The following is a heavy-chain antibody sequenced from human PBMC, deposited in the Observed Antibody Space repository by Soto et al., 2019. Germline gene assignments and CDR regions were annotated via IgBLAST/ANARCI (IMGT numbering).Heavy chain of an antibody. J-gene: IGHJ6*02. CDR2: IYYSGST. D-gene: IGHD3-10*01. V-gene: IGHV4-31*03. CDR1: GGSISSGGYY. CDR3: ARVVNMVRPLPYYYYGMDV. Sequence: SETLSLTCTVSGGSISSGGYYWSWIRQHPGKGLEWIGYIYYSGSTYYNPSLKSRVTISVDTSKNQFSLKLSSVTAADTAVYYCARVVNMVRPLPYYYYGMDVWGQGTTVTVSS.